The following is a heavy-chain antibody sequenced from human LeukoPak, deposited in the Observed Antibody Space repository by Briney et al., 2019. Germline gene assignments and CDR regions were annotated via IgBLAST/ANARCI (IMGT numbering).Heavy chain of an antibody. V-gene: IGHV3-11*04. D-gene: IGHD4-23*01. J-gene: IGHJ6*03. Sequence: GGSLRLSCAVSGFTFSDYYMSWIRQAPGKGMKWVSYISSSGSTIYYADSVKGRFTISRDNAKNSLYLQMNSLRAEDTAVYYCARGYGGNSGIYYYYYMDVWGKGTTVTVSS. CDR3: ARGYGGNSGIYYYYYMDV. CDR2: ISSSGSTI. CDR1: GFTFSDYY.